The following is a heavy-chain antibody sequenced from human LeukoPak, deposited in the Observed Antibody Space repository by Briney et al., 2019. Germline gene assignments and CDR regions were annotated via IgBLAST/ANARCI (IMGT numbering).Heavy chain of an antibody. CDR3: ARDPPRLRSYYDSSGPFDY. Sequence: GGSLRLSCAASGFTFSSYSMNWVRQAPGKGLEWVSSISSSSSYIYYADSVKGRFTISRDNAKNSLYLQMNSLRAEDTAVYYCARDPPRLRSYYDSSGPFDYWGQGTLVTVSS. CDR1: GFTFSSYS. D-gene: IGHD3-22*01. V-gene: IGHV3-21*04. J-gene: IGHJ4*02. CDR2: ISSSSSYI.